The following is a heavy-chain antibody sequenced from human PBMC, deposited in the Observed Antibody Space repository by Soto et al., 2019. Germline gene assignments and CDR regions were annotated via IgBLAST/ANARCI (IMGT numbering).Heavy chain of an antibody. Sequence: SETLSLTCTVSGGSISSGGYYWSWIRQHPGKGLEWIGYIYYSGSTYYNPSLKSRVTISVDTSKNQFSLKLSSVTAADTAVYYCARDSCYHQPPYYYYGMDVWAQGTTVTVSS. CDR1: GGSISSGGYY. V-gene: IGHV4-31*03. CDR3: ARDSCYHQPPYYYYGMDV. J-gene: IGHJ6*02. D-gene: IGHD3-22*01. CDR2: IYYSGST.